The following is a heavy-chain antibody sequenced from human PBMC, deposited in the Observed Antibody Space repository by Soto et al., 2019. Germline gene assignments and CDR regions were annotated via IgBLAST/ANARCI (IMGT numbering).Heavy chain of an antibody. Sequence: QVHLVQSGAEVKKSGASVKVSCEASGYSFTAYCVHWVRQAPGQGLEWMGWINPNSGGTNYAQRFQGRVAMTTYTSTNTAYMELNSLKSDDTALYFCARSSGTYSDFDYWGQGTQVTVSS. CDR2: INPNSGGT. V-gene: IGHV1-2*02. J-gene: IGHJ4*01. CDR1: GYSFTAYC. CDR3: ARSSGTYSDFDY. D-gene: IGHD1-26*01.